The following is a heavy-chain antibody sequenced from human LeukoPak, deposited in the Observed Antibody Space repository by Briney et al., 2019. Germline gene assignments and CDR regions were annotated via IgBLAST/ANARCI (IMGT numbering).Heavy chain of an antibody. CDR3: TRDFVLLTSYDVFEN. J-gene: IGHJ4*02. V-gene: IGHV1-18*01. Sequence: ASVKVSCKASGYTFTTYGVSWMRQAPGQGLEWMGWINDNNGDTPYAQKLQGRITMTTDTSTSTVYMELRSLRSDDTAVYYCTRDFVLLTSYDVFENWGQGTLVTVSS. CDR2: INDNNGDT. D-gene: IGHD3-3*01. CDR1: GYTFTTYG.